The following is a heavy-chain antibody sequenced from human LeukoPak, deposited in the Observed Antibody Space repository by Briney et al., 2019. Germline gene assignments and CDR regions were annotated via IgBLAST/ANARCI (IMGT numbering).Heavy chain of an antibody. CDR2: IYYTGT. Sequence: PSETLSLTCTVSGGSVTDYYWSWSRQSTGKGLEWIGYIYYTGTSYNPSLKSRVTISADTSKNQFSLKLISVTAADTAVYYCASRKLGNDYWGQRTLVTVSS. CDR1: GGSVTDYY. J-gene: IGHJ4*02. CDR3: ASRKLGNDY. V-gene: IGHV4-59*02. D-gene: IGHD7-27*01.